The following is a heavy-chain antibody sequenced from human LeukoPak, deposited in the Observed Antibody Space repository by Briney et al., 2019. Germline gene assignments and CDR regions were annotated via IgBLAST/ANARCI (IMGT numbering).Heavy chain of an antibody. Sequence: PGGPLRLSCAASGFTFSNYAITWIRQAPGKGLEWVSEISGSGESTYYGDSVKGRFTISRDNSKNTLYLQMNSLRAGDTAVYYCAREHWDFDYWGQGTLVTVPS. J-gene: IGHJ4*02. V-gene: IGHV3-23*01. CDR2: ISGSGEST. CDR3: AREHWDFDY. D-gene: IGHD7-27*01. CDR1: GFTFSNYA.